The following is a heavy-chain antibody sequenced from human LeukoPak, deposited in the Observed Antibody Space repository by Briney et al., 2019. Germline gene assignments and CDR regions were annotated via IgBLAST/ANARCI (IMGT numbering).Heavy chain of an antibody. J-gene: IGHJ4*02. D-gene: IGHD1-14*01. Sequence: SETLSLTCTVSGGSISSSSYYWGWIRQPPGKGLEWIGIISYSGNTYYNPSLKSRVTISVDTPKSQFSLKLSSVTAADTAVYYFAIYNGDWATFDYWGQGTLVSVSS. CDR2: ISYSGNT. CDR3: AIYNGDWATFDY. CDR1: GGSISSSSYY. V-gene: IGHV4-39*01.